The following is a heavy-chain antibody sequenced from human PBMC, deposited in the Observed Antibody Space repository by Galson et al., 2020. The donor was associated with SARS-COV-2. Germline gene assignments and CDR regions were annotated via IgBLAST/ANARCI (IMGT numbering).Heavy chain of an antibody. J-gene: IGHJ6*02. CDR3: AREDTAMVTSNYYYYGMDV. Sequence: ASVQVSCKASGYTFTSYYMHWVRQAPGQGREWMGIINPSGGSTSYAQKFQGRVTMTRDTSTSTVYMELSSLRSEDTAVYYCAREDTAMVTSNYYYYGMDVWGQGTTVTVSS. D-gene: IGHD5-18*01. CDR2: INPSGGST. V-gene: IGHV1-46*03. CDR1: GYTFTSYY.